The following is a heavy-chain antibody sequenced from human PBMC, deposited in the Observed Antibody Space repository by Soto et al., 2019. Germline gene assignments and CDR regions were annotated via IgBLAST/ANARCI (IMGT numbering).Heavy chain of an antibody. CDR1: GXSVDDYA. Sequence: SLRLACVVSGXSVDDYAMDWVRQVPGKGLEWVSGINWESGDIGYAESVKGRLTISRYNAKNSLYLQMNSLKNEDTALYYCAKDTAPGFYDANGHLDYWGQGTPGTVSS. CDR2: INWESGDI. V-gene: IGHV3-9*01. J-gene: IGHJ4*02. D-gene: IGHD2-8*01. CDR3: AKDTAPGFYDANGHLDY.